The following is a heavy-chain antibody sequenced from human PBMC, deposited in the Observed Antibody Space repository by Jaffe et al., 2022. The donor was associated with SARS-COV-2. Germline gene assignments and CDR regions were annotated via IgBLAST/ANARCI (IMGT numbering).Heavy chain of an antibody. CDR2: MNPNSGNT. J-gene: IGHJ5*02. Sequence: QVQLVQSGAEVKKPGASVKVSCKASGYTFTSYDINWVRQATGQGLEWMGWMNPNSGNTGYAQKFQGRVTMTRNTSISTAYMELSSLRSEDTAVYYCARETDIAAAGRWAGWFDPWGQGTLVTVSS. V-gene: IGHV1-8*01. D-gene: IGHD6-13*01. CDR1: GYTFTSYD. CDR3: ARETDIAAAGRWAGWFDP.